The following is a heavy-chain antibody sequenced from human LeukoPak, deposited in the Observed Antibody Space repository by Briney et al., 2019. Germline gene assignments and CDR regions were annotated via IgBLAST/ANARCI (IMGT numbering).Heavy chain of an antibody. CDR1: GYTFTSYD. J-gene: IGHJ6*03. CDR3: ARTSHWGSSGWYATNYYYYMDV. V-gene: IGHV1-18*01. CDR2: ISAYNGNT. D-gene: IGHD6-19*01. Sequence: ASVKVSCKASGYTFTSYDINWVRQAPGQGLEWMGWISAYNGNTNYAQKLQGRVTMTTDTSTSTAYMELRSLRSGDTAVYYCARTSHWGSSGWYATNYYYYMDVWGKGTTVTISS.